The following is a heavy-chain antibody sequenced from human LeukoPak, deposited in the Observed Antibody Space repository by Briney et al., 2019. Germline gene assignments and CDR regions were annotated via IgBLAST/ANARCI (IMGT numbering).Heavy chain of an antibody. CDR3: TYLSSGWYYFDY. J-gene: IGHJ4*02. CDR1: GFTFSNAW. CDR2: IKSKTDGGTT. D-gene: IGHD6-19*01. Sequence: GGSLRLSCAASGFTFSNAWMSWVRQAPGKGLEWVGRIKSKTDGGTTDYAAPVRGRFTISRDDSKNTLYLQMNSLKTEDTAVCYCTYLSSGWYYFDYWGQGTLVTVSS. V-gene: IGHV3-15*01.